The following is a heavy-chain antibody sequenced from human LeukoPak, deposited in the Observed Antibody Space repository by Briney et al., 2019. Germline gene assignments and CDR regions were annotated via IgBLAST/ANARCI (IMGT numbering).Heavy chain of an antibody. V-gene: IGHV4-59*01. Sequence: SETLSLTCTASGVSISSYYWSWIRQPPGKGLEWIGYIYYTASTNYNPSLKSRVTISVDASKNQFSLKLSSVTAADTAVYYCARDGGRRVEYSSSSSYYYYMDVWGKGTTVTVSS. D-gene: IGHD6-6*01. CDR3: ARDGGRRVEYSSSSSYYYYMDV. CDR1: GVSISSYY. CDR2: IYYTAST. J-gene: IGHJ6*03.